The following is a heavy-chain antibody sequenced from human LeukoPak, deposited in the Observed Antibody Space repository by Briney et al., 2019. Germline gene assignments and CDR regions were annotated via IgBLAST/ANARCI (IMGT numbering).Heavy chain of an antibody. CDR3: ARVCPSYYDSSGYYYCLGC. CDR1: GYTFTGYY. CDR2: INPNSGGT. J-gene: IGHJ4*02. D-gene: IGHD3-22*01. V-gene: IGHV1-2*02. Sequence: ASVKVSCKASGYTFTGYYMHWVRQAPGQGLEWMGWINPNSGGTNYAQKFQGRVTMTGDTSISTAYMELSRLRSDDTAVYYCARVCPSYYDSSGYYYCLGCWGQGTLVTVSS.